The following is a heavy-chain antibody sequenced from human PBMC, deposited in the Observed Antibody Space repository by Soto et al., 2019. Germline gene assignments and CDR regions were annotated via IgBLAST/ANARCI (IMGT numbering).Heavy chain of an antibody. CDR2: VNPSGGHT. J-gene: IGHJ4*02. Sequence: QVQLMQSGAEVKKPGASVKVSCKASGDTFTDYYRHWVRQAPGQGLEWMGTVNPSGGHTTYAQHFLGRVTMTRDTSTSTLYMELTSLTSDDTAIYYCARGGHVVVVTAALDYWGQGTLLTVSS. CDR3: ARGGHVVVVTAALDY. V-gene: IGHV1-46*01. D-gene: IGHD2-21*02. CDR1: GDTFTDYY.